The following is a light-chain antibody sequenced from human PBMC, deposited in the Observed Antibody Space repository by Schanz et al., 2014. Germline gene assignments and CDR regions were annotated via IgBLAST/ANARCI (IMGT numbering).Light chain of an antibody. CDR1: SSDVGGYDF. CDR2: DVR. V-gene: IGLV2-23*02. Sequence: QSALTQPASVSGSPGQSITISCTGTSSDVGGYDFVSWYQHHPGQAPKLLIYDVRKRPSGVYTRFSGSKSGNTASLTISGLQAEDEADYYCCSYAGDNTLTFGGGTKLTVL. CDR3: CSYAGDNTLT. J-gene: IGLJ3*02.